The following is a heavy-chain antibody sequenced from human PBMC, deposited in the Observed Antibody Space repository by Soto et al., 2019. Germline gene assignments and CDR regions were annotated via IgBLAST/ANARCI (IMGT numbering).Heavy chain of an antibody. CDR1: GGSISSGDYC. CDR2: IYSRGST. V-gene: IGHV4-31*03. J-gene: IGHJ2*01. Sequence: QVQLQESGPGLVKPSQTLSLTCTVSGGSISSGDYCWTWIRQHPGKGLEWLGYIYSRGSTYYNPSLKSRVTISIDPSKNHFPLQLSSVTAADTAVYYCARDRIAVAGSGYYFDLWGRGTPVTVSS. D-gene: IGHD6-19*01. CDR3: ARDRIAVAGSGYYFDL.